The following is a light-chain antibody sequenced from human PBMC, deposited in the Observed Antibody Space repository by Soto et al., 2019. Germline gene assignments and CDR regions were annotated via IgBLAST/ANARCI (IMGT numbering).Light chain of an antibody. J-gene: IGKJ4*01. CDR1: QSVTNSF. Sequence: IVLAQSPGTLSLSPGERATLSCRASQSVTNSFLAWYQQKPGQAPRLLIYGASRRATGIPARFSGSGSGTDFTLTISSLEPEDFAVYYCQQRNNWPLTFGGGTKWIS. CDR2: GAS. CDR3: QQRNNWPLT. V-gene: IGKV3D-20*02.